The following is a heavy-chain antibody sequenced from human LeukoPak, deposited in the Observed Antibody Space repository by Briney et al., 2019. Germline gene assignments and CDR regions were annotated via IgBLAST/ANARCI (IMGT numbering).Heavy chain of an antibody. CDR2: IIPIFGTA. CDR3: ASLYCTNGVCYPDYYGMDV. V-gene: IGHV1-69*13. D-gene: IGHD2-8*01. Sequence: GASVKVSCKASGGTFISYAISWVRQAPGQGLGWMGGIIPIFGTANYAQKFQGRVTITADESTSTAYMELSSLRSEDTAVYYCASLYCTNGVCYPDYYGMDVWGQGTTVTVSS. CDR1: GGTFISYA. J-gene: IGHJ6*02.